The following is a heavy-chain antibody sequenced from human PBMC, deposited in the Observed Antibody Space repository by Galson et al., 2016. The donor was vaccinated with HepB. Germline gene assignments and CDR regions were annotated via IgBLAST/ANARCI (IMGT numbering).Heavy chain of an antibody. D-gene: IGHD2-15*01. CDR1: GYTFTSYG. CDR2: ISGYNGNT. CDR3: ARDPVIVVEVAAIHYYGMDV. Sequence: SVKVSCKAFGYTFTSYGISWVRQAPGQGLEWMGWISGYNGNTNYAQKLQDRVTMTRDTSTSTAYMELRSLRSDDTAVYYCARDPVIVVEVAAIHYYGMDVWGQGTTVTVSS. V-gene: IGHV1-18*04. J-gene: IGHJ6*02.